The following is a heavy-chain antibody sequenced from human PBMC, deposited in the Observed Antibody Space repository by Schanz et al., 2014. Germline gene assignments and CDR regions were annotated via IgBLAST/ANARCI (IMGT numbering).Heavy chain of an antibody. V-gene: IGHV1-69*09. CDR3: ARGRTFDY. CDR1: GGTFNSYT. CDR2: IIPILGIA. Sequence: QVHLVQSGSEVKKPGSSMKVSCKASGGTFNSYTINWVRQAPGQGLEWMGRIIPILGIANYAQKFQGRVTITADRSTSTAYMELSSLRSEDTAVYYCARGRTFDYWGQGTLVTVSS. J-gene: IGHJ4*02.